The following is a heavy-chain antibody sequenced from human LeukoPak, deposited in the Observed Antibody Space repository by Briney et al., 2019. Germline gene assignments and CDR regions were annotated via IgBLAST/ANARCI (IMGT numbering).Heavy chain of an antibody. CDR1: GFTFSSYS. CDR3: ARGDSSGWYFDY. D-gene: IGHD6-19*01. J-gene: IGHJ4*02. V-gene: IGHV3-20*04. Sequence: GESLRLSCAASGFTFSSYSMNWVRQAPGKGLEWVSGINWNGGSTGYADSVKGRFTISRDNAKNSLYLQMNSLRAEDTALYYCARGDSSGWYFDYWGQGILVTVSS. CDR2: INWNGGST.